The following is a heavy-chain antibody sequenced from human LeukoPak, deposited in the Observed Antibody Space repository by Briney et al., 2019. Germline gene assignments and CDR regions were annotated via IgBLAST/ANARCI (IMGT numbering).Heavy chain of an antibody. V-gene: IGHV3-30-3*01. J-gene: IGHJ4*02. D-gene: IGHD3-22*01. CDR3: AKDQPNYYDSSGYPLY. Sequence: PGGSLRLSCAASGVTLSSYAMSWARQAPGKGLEWVAVISYDGSNKYYADSVKGRFTISRDNSKNTLYLQMNSLRAEDTAVYYCAKDQPNYYDSSGYPLYWGQGTLVTVSS. CDR2: ISYDGSNK. CDR1: GVTLSSYA.